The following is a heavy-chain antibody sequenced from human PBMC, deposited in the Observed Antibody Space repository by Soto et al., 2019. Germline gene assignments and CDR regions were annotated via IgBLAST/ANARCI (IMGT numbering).Heavy chain of an antibody. CDR2: IYHSGST. V-gene: IGHV4-4*02. D-gene: IGHD6-13*01. CDR1: GGSISSSNW. Sequence: LSLTCAVSGGSISSSNWWSWVRQPPGKGLEWIGEIYHSGSTNYNPSLKSRVTISVDKSKNQFSLKLSSVTAADTAVYYCARALAAAGRGFYYFDYWGQGTLVTVSS. J-gene: IGHJ4*02. CDR3: ARALAAAGRGFYYFDY.